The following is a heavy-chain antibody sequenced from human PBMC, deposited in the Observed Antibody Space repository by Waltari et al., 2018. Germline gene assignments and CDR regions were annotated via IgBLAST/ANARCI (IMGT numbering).Heavy chain of an antibody. D-gene: IGHD1-26*01. V-gene: IGHV3-48*01. J-gene: IGHJ4*02. Sequence: EVQLVESGGGLVQPGGSLRLSCAASGFTFSSYSMNWVRQAPGKGLEWVSYISSSSSTIYYADSVKGRFTISRDNAKNSLYLQMNSLRAEDTAVYYCARDPWEPYFDYWGQGTLVTVSS. CDR3: ARDPWEPYFDY. CDR2: ISSSSSTI. CDR1: GFTFSSYS.